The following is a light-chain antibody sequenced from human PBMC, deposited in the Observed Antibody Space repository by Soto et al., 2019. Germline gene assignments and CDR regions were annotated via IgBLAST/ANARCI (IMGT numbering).Light chain of an antibody. Sequence: QSALTQPPSASGSPGQSVTISCTGTSSDVGGYNYVSWYQQHPGKAPKLMIYEVSKRPSGVPDRFSGSRSGNTASLTVSVLQAEDEADYYCSSYAGSNTYVFGPGTKLTVL. CDR3: SSYAGSNTYV. V-gene: IGLV2-8*01. J-gene: IGLJ1*01. CDR1: SSDVGGYNY. CDR2: EVS.